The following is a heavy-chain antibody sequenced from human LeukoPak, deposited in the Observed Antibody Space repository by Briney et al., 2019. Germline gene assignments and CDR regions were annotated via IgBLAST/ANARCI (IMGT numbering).Heavy chain of an antibody. CDR2: IYYSGST. CDR1: GGSISSYY. Sequence: PSETLSLTCTVSGGSISSYYWSWIRQPPGKGLEWIGYIYYSGSTNYNPSLKSRVTISVDTSKNQFSLKLSSVTAADTAVYYCARDGSSWFYYYYYGMDVWGQGTTVTVSS. CDR3: ARDGSSWFYYYYYGMDV. D-gene: IGHD6-13*01. J-gene: IGHJ6*02. V-gene: IGHV4-59*12.